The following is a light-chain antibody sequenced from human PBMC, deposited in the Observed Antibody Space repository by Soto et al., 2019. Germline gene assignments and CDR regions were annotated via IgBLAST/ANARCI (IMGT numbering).Light chain of an antibody. CDR3: SSYTTSSTPV. J-gene: IGLJ2*01. V-gene: IGLV2-14*01. CDR2: EVN. Sequence: QSARTQPASVSGSPGQSITISCSGSSRDFGGYNYVSWYQQHPGKAPKLMIFEVNNRPSGISSRFSGSKSGNTASLTISGLQAEDEADYYCSSYTTSSTPVFGGGTKLTVL. CDR1: SRDFGGYNY.